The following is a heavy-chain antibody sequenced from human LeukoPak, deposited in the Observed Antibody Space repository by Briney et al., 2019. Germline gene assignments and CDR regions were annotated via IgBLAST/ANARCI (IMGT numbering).Heavy chain of an antibody. Sequence: GGSLRVTCAASGFTFSSPWMHWVRQAPGKGLGWVSRIKGDGSSTSYADSVKGRFTVSRDNAKNTLYLHMNSLRAEDTAVYYCTRSDWFDPWGQGTLVTVSS. V-gene: IGHV3-74*01. CDR1: GFTFSSPW. J-gene: IGHJ5*02. CDR2: IKGDGSST. CDR3: TRSDWFDP.